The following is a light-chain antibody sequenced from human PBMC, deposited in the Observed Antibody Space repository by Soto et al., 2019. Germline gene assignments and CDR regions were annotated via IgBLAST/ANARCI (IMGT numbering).Light chain of an antibody. Sequence: DIQMTQSPSTLSASIGDRVTITCLASQNINNWLAWYQQKPGKAPNLLIYDASSLESGVPSRFSGSGSGTEFTLTISSLQPDDFATYYCQQYNSSTWTSGQGTKVDI. CDR3: QQYNSSTWT. V-gene: IGKV1-5*01. CDR1: QNINNW. CDR2: DAS. J-gene: IGKJ1*01.